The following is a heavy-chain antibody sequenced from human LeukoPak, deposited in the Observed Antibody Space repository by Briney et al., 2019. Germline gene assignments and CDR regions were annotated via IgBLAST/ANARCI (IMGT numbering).Heavy chain of an antibody. CDR1: RFTFSSYG. Sequence: GGSLRLSCAASRFTFSSYGMSWVRQAPGKGLEWVSAISGSGGSTYYADSVKGRFTISRDNAKNSLNLQMNSLRAEDTAVYYCVRERFHGSGAPKFDFWGQGNLVTVSS. V-gene: IGHV3-23*01. CDR3: VRERFHGSGAPKFDF. J-gene: IGHJ4*02. D-gene: IGHD3-10*01. CDR2: ISGSGGST.